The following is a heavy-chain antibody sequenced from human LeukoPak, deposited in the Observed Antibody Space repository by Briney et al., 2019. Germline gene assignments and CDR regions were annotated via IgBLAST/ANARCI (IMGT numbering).Heavy chain of an antibody. V-gene: IGHV3-48*04. CDR3: ARPPYCSGGSCYRSPHYYGMDV. J-gene: IGHJ6*02. D-gene: IGHD2-15*01. Sequence: GGSLRLSCAASGFTFSSYSMNWVRQAPGKGLEWVSYISSSGSTIYYADSVKGRFTISRDNAKNSLYLQMNSLRAEDTAVYYCARPPYCSGGSCYRSPHYYGMDVWGQGTTVTVSS. CDR1: GFTFSSYS. CDR2: ISSSGSTI.